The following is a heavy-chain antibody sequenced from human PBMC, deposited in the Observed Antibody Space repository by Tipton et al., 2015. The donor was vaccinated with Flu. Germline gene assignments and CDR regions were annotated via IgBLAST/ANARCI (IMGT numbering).Heavy chain of an antibody. J-gene: IGHJ4*02. V-gene: IGHV4-38-2*02. Sequence: TLSLTCTVSGDSMRSDYFWGWIRQAPGKGLEWIGNIHYSGSPHYNPSLKSRVTISVDTSKNQFSLNVISVTAADTAVYYCSRTTYYYGSGSSDYWGQGTLVTVSS. CDR1: GDSMRSDYF. D-gene: IGHD3-10*01. CDR3: SRTTYYYGSGSSDY. CDR2: IHYSGSP.